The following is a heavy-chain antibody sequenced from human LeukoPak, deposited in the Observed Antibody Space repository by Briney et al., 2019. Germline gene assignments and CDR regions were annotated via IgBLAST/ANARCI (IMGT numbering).Heavy chain of an antibody. CDR3: ARAIVVVTLNAFDI. V-gene: IGHV3-48*03. D-gene: IGHD2-21*02. J-gene: IGHJ3*02. Sequence: PGGSLRLSCAASGFTFSSYEMNWVRQAPGKGLERVSYISSSGSTIYYADSVKGRFTISRDNAKNSLYLQMNSLRAEDTAVYYCARAIVVVTLNAFDIWGQGTMVTVSS. CDR2: ISSSGSTI. CDR1: GFTFSSYE.